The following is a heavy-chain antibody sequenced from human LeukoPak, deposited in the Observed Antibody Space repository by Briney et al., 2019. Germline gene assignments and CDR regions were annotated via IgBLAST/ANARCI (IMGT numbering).Heavy chain of an antibody. CDR3: ARGDFWSGFYNY. V-gene: IGHV4-4*07. CDR2: IYTSGST. J-gene: IGHJ4*02. CDR1: GGSINGYY. D-gene: IGHD3-3*01. Sequence: SETLSLTCTVSGGSINGYYWSWIRQPAGKGLEWIGRIYTSGSTNYNPSLKSRVTISVDTSKNQFSLKLSSVTAADTAVYYCARGDFWSGFYNYWGQGTLVTVSS.